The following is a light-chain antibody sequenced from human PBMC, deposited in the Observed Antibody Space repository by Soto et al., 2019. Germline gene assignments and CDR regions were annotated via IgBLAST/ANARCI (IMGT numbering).Light chain of an antibody. CDR1: SSDVGGYNY. CDR3: SSYTSSSIDYV. CDR2: EVS. J-gene: IGLJ1*01. Sequence: QSALTQPASVSGSPGQSITISCTGTSSDVGGYNYVSWYQQHPGKAPKLMIYEVSNRPSGVSNRFSGSKSGNTASLTLSGLQAEDEADYYCSSYTSSSIDYVFVTGTKLTVL. V-gene: IGLV2-14*01.